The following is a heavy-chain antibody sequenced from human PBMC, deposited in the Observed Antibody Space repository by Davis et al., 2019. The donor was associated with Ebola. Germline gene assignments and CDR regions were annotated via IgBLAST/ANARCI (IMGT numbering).Heavy chain of an antibody. CDR1: GSSLSTSW. CDR3: VRDFFEFSSSSFSDS. CDR2: IKPDGSEK. J-gene: IGHJ4*02. V-gene: IGHV3-7*01. D-gene: IGHD6-6*01. Sequence: GESLKISCEASGSSLSTSWMNWVRQAPGKGLEWLANIKPDGSEKNYVDSVKGRFTISRDNSKNTLYLQMGRLRSDDTAMYYCVRDFFEFSSSSFSDSWGQGTLVTVSS.